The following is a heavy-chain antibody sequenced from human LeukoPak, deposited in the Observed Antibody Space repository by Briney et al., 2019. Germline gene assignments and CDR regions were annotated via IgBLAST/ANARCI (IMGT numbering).Heavy chain of an antibody. V-gene: IGHV3-23*01. J-gene: IGHJ4*02. Sequence: GGSLRLSCAAAGFTFTSYAMSWVRQAAGVGREWVSAISGSGGDTHYADSVEGRFTISRDNTQNTLYLQMNSLSAEDTAVYYCAKSRWDSRYDLYDWGQGTLVTVSS. CDR3: AKSRWDSRYDLYD. CDR2: ISGSGGDT. D-gene: IGHD5-12*01. CDR1: GFTFTSYA.